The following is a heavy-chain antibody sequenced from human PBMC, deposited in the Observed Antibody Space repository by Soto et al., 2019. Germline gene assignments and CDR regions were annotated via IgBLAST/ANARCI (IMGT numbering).Heavy chain of an antibody. CDR1: GYTFTGYY. CDR2: INPNRGGT. Sequence: ASVKVSCKAYGYTFTGYYMHWVRQAPGQGLEWMGRINPNRGGTNYAQKFQGWVPMTRNPSISTAYMELSRLRADDTAVYYCARGLSEATGEAYYFDNWGQGTLVTVSS. V-gene: IGHV1-2*04. D-gene: IGHD1-26*01. J-gene: IGHJ4*02. CDR3: ARGLSEATGEAYYFDN.